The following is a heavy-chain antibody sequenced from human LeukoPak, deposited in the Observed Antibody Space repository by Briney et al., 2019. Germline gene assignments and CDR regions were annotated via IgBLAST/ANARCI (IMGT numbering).Heavy chain of an antibody. D-gene: IGHD2-2*01. CDR1: GFTFTSYD. V-gene: IGHV3-30-3*01. CDR3: ARHLSSTADH. J-gene: IGHJ4*02. CDR2: ISSDGSSK. Sequence: GGSLRLSCAASGFTFTSYDIHWVRQAPGKGLEWVAVISSDGSSKYYADSVKGRFTISRDNSKNTLYPQMNSLRAEDTAVYYCARHLSSTADHWGQGTLVTVSS.